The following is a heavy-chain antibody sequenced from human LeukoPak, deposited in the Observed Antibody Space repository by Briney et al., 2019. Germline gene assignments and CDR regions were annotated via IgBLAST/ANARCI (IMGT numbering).Heavy chain of an antibody. Sequence: SQTLSLTCAISGDSVSSNSAAWNWIRQSPSRGLEWLGSTYYRSKWYNDYAVSVKSRITINPDTSKNQFSLQLNSVTPEDTAVYYCARGARGYSGYDYYYYYYMDVWGKGTTVTISS. CDR2: TYYRSKWYN. CDR1: GDSVSSNSAA. D-gene: IGHD5-12*01. J-gene: IGHJ6*03. V-gene: IGHV6-1*01. CDR3: ARGARGYSGYDYYYYYYMDV.